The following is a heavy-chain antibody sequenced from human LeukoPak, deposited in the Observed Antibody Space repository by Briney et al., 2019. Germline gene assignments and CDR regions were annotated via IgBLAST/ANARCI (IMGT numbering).Heavy chain of an antibody. CDR1: GFTFSRYA. D-gene: IGHD5-24*01. Sequence: GGSLRLSCAASGFTFSRYAMHWFRQAPGKGLEWVAVISYDGSNKYYADSVKGRFTISRDNPKNTLYLQMNSLRAEDTAVYYCARDKGRQMATIYYFDYWGQGTLVTVSS. J-gene: IGHJ4*02. CDR2: ISYDGSNK. CDR3: ARDKGRQMATIYYFDY. V-gene: IGHV3-30*01.